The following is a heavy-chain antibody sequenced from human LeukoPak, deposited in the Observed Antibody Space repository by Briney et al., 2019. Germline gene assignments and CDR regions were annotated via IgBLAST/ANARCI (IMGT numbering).Heavy chain of an antibody. CDR3: ARTYSSSWYVLESWFDP. CDR2: IYYSGST. J-gene: IGHJ5*02. Sequence: SETLSLTCTVSGGSISSYYWSWIRQPPGKGLEWIGYIYYSGSTNYNPSLKSRVTISVDTSKNQFSLKLSSVTAADKAVYYCARTYSSSWYVLESWFDPWGQGTLVTVSS. V-gene: IGHV4-59*01. D-gene: IGHD6-13*01. CDR1: GGSISSYY.